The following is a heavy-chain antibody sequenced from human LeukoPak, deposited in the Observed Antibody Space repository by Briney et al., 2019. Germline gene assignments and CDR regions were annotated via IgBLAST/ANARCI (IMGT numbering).Heavy chain of an antibody. Sequence: GGSLRLSCAASGFAFSSYAMHWVRQGPGKGLEWVALVSYDGGSKYYADSVKGRFTISRDNAKNSLYLQMNSLRVEDTAVYYCARDEPTVTTGPPVGSWGQGTLVTVSS. CDR3: ARDEPTVTTGPPVGS. CDR1: GFAFSSYA. V-gene: IGHV3-30-3*01. D-gene: IGHD4-17*01. CDR2: VSYDGGSK. J-gene: IGHJ4*02.